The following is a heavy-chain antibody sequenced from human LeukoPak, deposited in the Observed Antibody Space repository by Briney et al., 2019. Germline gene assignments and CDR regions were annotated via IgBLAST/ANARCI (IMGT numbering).Heavy chain of an antibody. CDR3: ARRSTGGGEYYFDY. D-gene: IGHD2-15*01. CDR1: VGSISSYY. J-gene: IGHJ4*02. V-gene: IGHV4-59*13. Sequence: SETLSLTCTVSVGSISSYYWSWLRQPPGKGREWIGYIYYSGSTNYNPSVTSRGTISVDQSKNQFSLKLSSVTAADTAVYYCARRSTGGGEYYFDYWGQGTLVTVSS. CDR2: IYYSGST.